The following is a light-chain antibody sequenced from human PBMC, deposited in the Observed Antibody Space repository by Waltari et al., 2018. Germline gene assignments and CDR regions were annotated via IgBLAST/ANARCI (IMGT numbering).Light chain of an antibody. CDR1: QSVSTN. J-gene: IGKJ2*01. V-gene: IGKV3-15*01. Sequence: ETVMTQSPTTLSLSPGERATLSCRASQSVSTNLAWYQQRPGQAPRLLIHGASIRATGVPARFSGRGAGTEFTLTISSLQSEDFAVYYCQQYNNWPPYIFGQGSQLEI. CDR3: QQYNNWPPYI. CDR2: GAS.